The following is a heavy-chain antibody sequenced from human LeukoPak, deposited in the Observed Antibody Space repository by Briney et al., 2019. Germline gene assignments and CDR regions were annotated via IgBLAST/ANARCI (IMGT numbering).Heavy chain of an antibody. CDR1: GGTFSSYA. CDR3: AREVVPAAVPDTAMANLDYYGMDV. Sequence: ASVKVSCKASGGTFSSYAISWVRQAPGQGLEWMGGIIPIFGTANYAQKFQGRVTITADESTSTAYMELSSLRSEDTAVYYCAREVVPAAVPDTAMANLDYYGMDVWGQGTTVTVSS. J-gene: IGHJ6*02. V-gene: IGHV1-69*13. CDR2: IIPIFGTA. D-gene: IGHD2-2*01.